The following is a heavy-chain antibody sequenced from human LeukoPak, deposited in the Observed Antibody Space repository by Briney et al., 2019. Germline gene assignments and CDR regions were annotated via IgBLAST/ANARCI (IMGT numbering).Heavy chain of an antibody. CDR3: ARIIPPGIAAAGTGWFDP. V-gene: IGHV4-39*01. D-gene: IGHD6-13*01. CDR2: IYYSGST. CDR1: GGSISSSSYY. J-gene: IGHJ5*02. Sequence: SETLSLTCTVSGGSISSSSYYWGWIRQPPGKGLEWIGSIYYSGSTYYNPPLKSRVTISVDTSKNQFSLKLSSVTAADTAVYYCARIIPPGIAAAGTGWFDPWGQGTLVTVSS.